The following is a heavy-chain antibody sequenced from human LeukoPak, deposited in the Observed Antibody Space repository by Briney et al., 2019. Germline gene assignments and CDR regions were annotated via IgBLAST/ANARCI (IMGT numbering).Heavy chain of an antibody. CDR3: ARGMGYDILTGSAGGLDV. V-gene: IGHV4-34*01. Sequence: PSETLSLTCAVYGGSFSGYYWSWIRQPPGKGLEWIGEINHSGSTNYNPSLKSRVTISVDTSMNQFSLKLSSVTAADTAVFYCARGMGYDILTGSAGGLDVWGQGTTVNVSS. D-gene: IGHD3-9*01. J-gene: IGHJ6*02. CDR2: INHSGST. CDR1: GGSFSGYY.